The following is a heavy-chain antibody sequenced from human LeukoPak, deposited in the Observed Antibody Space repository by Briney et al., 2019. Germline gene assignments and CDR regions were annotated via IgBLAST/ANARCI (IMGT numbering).Heavy chain of an antibody. J-gene: IGHJ4*02. CDR3: ASRSNYFDSSGYYPY. D-gene: IGHD3-22*01. CDR2: IIPIFGTA. CDR1: GGTFSSYA. Sequence: SVKVSCKASGGTFSSYAISWVRQAPGQGLEWMGGIIPIFGTANYAQKFQGRVTITADESTSTAYMELSSLRSEDTAVYYCASRSNYFDSSGYYPYWGQGTLVTVSS. V-gene: IGHV1-69*13.